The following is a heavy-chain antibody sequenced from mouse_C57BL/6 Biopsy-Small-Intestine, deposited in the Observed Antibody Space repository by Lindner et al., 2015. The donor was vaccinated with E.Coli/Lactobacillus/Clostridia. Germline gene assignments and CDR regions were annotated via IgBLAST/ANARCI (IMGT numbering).Heavy chain of an antibody. J-gene: IGHJ1*01. Sequence: SVKVSCKTSGYTFTNYYSFWVRQAPAQGLEWMGIIDPSGGSTTYAQKLQGRVTMTSDTSTSTVYMELSSLRSEDTAVYYCARDPPYYDSNGYSRYYYGMDVWGQGTTVTVSS. D-gene: IGHD2-4*01. CDR1: GYTFTNYY. V-gene: IGHV1-55*01. CDR3: ARDPPYYDSNGYSRYYYGMDV. CDR2: IDPSGGST.